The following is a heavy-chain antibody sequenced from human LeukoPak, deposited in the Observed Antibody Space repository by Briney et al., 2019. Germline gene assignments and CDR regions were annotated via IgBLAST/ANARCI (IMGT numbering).Heavy chain of an antibody. J-gene: IGHJ4*02. CDR2: ISTDARTI. V-gene: IGHV3-74*01. Sequence: GGSLRLSCAASGFAFSSNWMHWVRQAPGKGLVRVSHISTDARTITYADFVKGRFTISRDNSKNTLYLQMNSLRTEDTAVYYCTKGLWAGVSAARDWGQGALVTVSS. CDR3: TKGLWAGVSAARD. CDR1: GFAFSSNW. D-gene: IGHD2-8*01.